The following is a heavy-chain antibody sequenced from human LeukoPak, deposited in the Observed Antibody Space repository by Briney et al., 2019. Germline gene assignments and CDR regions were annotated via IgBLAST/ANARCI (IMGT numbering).Heavy chain of an antibody. CDR3: ATTNDGGGYQWGDFFDF. J-gene: IGHJ4*02. CDR2: IIPNLGTT. V-gene: IGHV1-69*04. D-gene: IGHD3-22*01. Sequence: SVKVSCKASGGTSNSHAISWVRQAPGRGLEWMGRIIPNLGTTNRAQNFQDRVTLTADKSTNTAYMELTSLTSDDTAVYYCATTNDGGGYQWGDFFDFWGQGTLVTVSS. CDR1: GGTSNSHA.